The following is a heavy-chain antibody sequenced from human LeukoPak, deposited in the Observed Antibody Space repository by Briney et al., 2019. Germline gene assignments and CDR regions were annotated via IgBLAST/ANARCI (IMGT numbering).Heavy chain of an antibody. D-gene: IGHD3-10*01. V-gene: IGHV3-20*04. CDR1: GFTFDDYG. CDR2: INWNGGST. CDR3: ARVSGGYYVGGYFDY. J-gene: IGHJ4*02. Sequence: GGSLRLSCAASGFTFDDYGMSWVRQAPGKGLEWVSGINWNGGSTGYADSVRGRFTISRDNAKNSLYLQMNSLRAEDTALYYCARVSGGYYVGGYFDYWGQGTLVTVSS.